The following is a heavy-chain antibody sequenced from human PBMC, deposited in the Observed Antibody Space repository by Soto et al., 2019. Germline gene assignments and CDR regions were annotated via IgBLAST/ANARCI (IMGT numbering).Heavy chain of an antibody. Sequence: ASVTVSCKASGGTFSSYAIIWVRQAPGQGLEWMGGIIPIFGTANYAQKFQGRVTITADESTSTAYMELSSLRSEDTAVYYCASRIYDGMDVWGQGTTVTVSS. CDR2: IIPIFGTA. D-gene: IGHD1-20*01. V-gene: IGHV1-69*13. CDR3: ASRIYDGMDV. CDR1: GGTFSSYA. J-gene: IGHJ6*02.